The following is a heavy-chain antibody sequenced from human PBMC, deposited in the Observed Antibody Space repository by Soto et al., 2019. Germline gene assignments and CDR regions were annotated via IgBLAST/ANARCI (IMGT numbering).Heavy chain of an antibody. J-gene: IGHJ6*02. Sequence: QVQLVQSGAEVKKPGASVKVSCKASGYTFTSYDINWVRQATGQGLEWMGWMNPNSGNTGYAQKFQGRVTMTRNTSISTAYMELSSVRSEDTAVYYCARGRPSISQNYYYYGMDVWGQGTTVTVSS. CDR1: GYTFTSYD. V-gene: IGHV1-8*01. CDR3: ARGRPSISQNYYYYGMDV. D-gene: IGHD3-10*01. CDR2: MNPNSGNT.